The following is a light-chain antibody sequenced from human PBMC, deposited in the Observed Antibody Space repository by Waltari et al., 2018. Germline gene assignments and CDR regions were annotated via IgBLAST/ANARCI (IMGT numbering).Light chain of an antibody. Sequence: DIQMTQSPSSLSASVGDRVTITCRASQSVITYLNWYQQKAGKAPKVLIYAAYSLDSGVPSRFSGSGSGTQFTLTIRSLQPEDVATYYCQQSDNLQYTFGQGTKLEIK. CDR2: AAY. V-gene: IGKV1-39*01. J-gene: IGKJ2*01. CDR3: QQSDNLQYT. CDR1: QSVITY.